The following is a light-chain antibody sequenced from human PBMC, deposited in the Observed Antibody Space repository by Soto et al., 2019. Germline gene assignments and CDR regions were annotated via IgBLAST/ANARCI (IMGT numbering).Light chain of an antibody. CDR1: QAIGTF. CDR3: QQYNSYPIT. V-gene: IGKV1-16*01. Sequence: IQMTQSPSSLSASIGDRVTITCRASQAIGTFLAWFQQRPGQAPKSLIYASYTLHSGVSPRFSGGGSGTEFTLTISSLQPEDFATYYCQQYNSYPITFGQGTRLDIQ. CDR2: ASY. J-gene: IGKJ5*01.